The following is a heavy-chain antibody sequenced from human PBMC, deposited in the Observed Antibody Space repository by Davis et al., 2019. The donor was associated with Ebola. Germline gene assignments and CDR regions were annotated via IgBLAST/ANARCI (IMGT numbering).Heavy chain of an antibody. CDR2: INAGNGNT. CDR1: GYTFTRYA. Sequence: ASVKVSCRASGYTFTRYAMHWVRQAPGQRLEWMGWINAGNGNTKYSQKFQGRVTITRDTSASTAYMELSSLRSEDTAVYYCARGRFLEWLLFSYWGQGTLVTVSS. CDR3: ARGRFLEWLLFSY. D-gene: IGHD3-3*01. V-gene: IGHV1-3*01. J-gene: IGHJ4*02.